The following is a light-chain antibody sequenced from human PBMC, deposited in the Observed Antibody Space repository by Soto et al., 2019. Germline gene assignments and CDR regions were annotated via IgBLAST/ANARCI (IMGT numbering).Light chain of an antibody. CDR3: QQRSNWPPT. Sequence: EIVLTQSPGTLSLSPGERATLSCRASQSISNSLAWYQQKPGRAPRLLIFDASNGASGPPDRFSGSGSETDFPLTISSLEPEDFAVYYCQQRSNWPPTFGQGTKVDIK. CDR1: QSISNS. J-gene: IGKJ1*01. CDR2: DAS. V-gene: IGKV3-11*01.